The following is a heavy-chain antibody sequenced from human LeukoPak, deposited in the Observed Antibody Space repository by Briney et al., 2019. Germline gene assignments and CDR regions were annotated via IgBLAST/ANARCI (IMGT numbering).Heavy chain of an antibody. CDR2: IKKDGSER. Sequence: GGSLRHSCAASGFIFNNYWMRWVRQAPGKGLEWVANIKKDGSERYYVDSVKGRFTISRDNAKNSLYLQMNSLRAEDTAVYYCARSVAGFDYWGQGNLVTVSS. CDR3: ARSVAGFDY. V-gene: IGHV3-7*01. CDR1: GFIFNNYW. J-gene: IGHJ4*02. D-gene: IGHD6-19*01.